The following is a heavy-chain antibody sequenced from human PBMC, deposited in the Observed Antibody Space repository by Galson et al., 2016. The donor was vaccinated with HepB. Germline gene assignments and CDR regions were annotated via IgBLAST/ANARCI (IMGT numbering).Heavy chain of an antibody. J-gene: IGHJ4*02. D-gene: IGHD3-10*01. Sequence: SLRLSCAAPGFTFSDYYMSWIRQAPGKGLEWVSYISSSGKTIYYADSVKGRFTVSRDNTKNSLYLQMDSLRAEDTAVYYCARSGGEGVNYWGQGTPVTVSS. CDR1: GFTFSDYY. CDR2: ISSSGKTI. V-gene: IGHV3-11*01. CDR3: ARSGGEGVNY.